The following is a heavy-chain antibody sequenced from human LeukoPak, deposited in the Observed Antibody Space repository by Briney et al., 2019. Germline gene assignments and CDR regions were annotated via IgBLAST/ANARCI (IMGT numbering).Heavy chain of an antibody. CDR1: GYTFISSD. Sequence: ASVKVSCKASGYTFISSDINWVRQATGQGLEWMGWMNPNSGNTGYAQKFQGRVTMTRSTSISTAYMELSSLRSEDTAVYYCASSQQYIGTYYSSRDDAFDIWGQGTMVTVSS. CDR3: ASSQQYIGTYYSSRDDAFDI. V-gene: IGHV1-8*01. D-gene: IGHD1-26*01. J-gene: IGHJ3*02. CDR2: MNPNSGNT.